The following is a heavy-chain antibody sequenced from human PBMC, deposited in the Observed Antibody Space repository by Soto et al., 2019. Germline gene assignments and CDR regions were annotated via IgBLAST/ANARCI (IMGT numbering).Heavy chain of an antibody. J-gene: IGHJ6*02. D-gene: IGHD3-3*01. CDR1: GFTYSSYW. CDR2: IKQDGSEK. V-gene: IGHV3-7*01. Sequence: PPGSLRLSCAASGFTYSSYWMSCVRQANAQGLDWVANIKQDGSEKYYVDSVKGRFTISRDNAKNSLYLQMNSLRSEDTAVYYCARDRYSYYDFWSGSLPYYYYGMDVWGQGTTVTVSS. CDR3: ARDRYSYYDFWSGSLPYYYYGMDV.